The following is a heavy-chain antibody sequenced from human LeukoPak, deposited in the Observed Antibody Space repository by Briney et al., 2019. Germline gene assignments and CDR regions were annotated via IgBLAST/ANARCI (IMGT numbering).Heavy chain of an antibody. V-gene: IGHV3-30*18. Sequence: PGGSLRLSCAASGFTFSSYAIHWVRQAPGKGLEWVAVISDDGTNTFYGDSVKGRFTISRDNSNNTLFLQMSSLRADDTAVYYCAKDAIRGVIVSYFDPWGQGTRVTVSS. D-gene: IGHD3-10*01. CDR2: ISDDGTNT. CDR1: GFTFSSYA. J-gene: IGHJ5*02. CDR3: AKDAIRGVIVSYFDP.